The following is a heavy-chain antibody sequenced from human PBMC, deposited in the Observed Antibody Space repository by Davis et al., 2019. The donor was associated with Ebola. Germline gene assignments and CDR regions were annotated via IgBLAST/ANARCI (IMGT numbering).Heavy chain of an antibody. CDR2: ISDSGDST. CDR3: AKEAYQDTAMVTILGHFDY. J-gene: IGHJ4*02. V-gene: IGHV3-23*01. D-gene: IGHD5-18*01. CDR1: GFTFSSFP. Sequence: GESLKISCAASGFTFSSFPMSWVRQAPGKGLEWVSAISDSGDSTYYADSVKGRFAISRDNSKNTLYLQMNSLRVEDTAVYYCAKEAYQDTAMVTILGHFDYWGQGTLVTVSS.